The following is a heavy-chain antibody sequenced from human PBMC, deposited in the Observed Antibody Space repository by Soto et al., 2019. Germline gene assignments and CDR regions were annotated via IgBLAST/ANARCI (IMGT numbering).Heavy chain of an antibody. D-gene: IGHD2-2*01. CDR3: ARGGGIVLVPAATPDY. J-gene: IGHJ4*02. CDR1: GGSISSGGYY. V-gene: IGHV4-31*03. CDR2: IYYSGST. Sequence: PSETLSLTCTVSGGSISSGGYYWSWIRQHPGKGLEWIGYIYYSGSTYYNPSLKSRVTISVDTSKNQFSLKLSSVTAADTAVYYCARGGGIVLVPAATPDYWGQGTLVTVSS.